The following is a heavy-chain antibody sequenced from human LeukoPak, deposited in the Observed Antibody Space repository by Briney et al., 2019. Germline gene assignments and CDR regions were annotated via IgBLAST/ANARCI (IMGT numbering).Heavy chain of an antibody. CDR3: ARDPFPQLSFDI. V-gene: IGHV3-53*01. Sequence: GGSLRLSCTVSGFTVSSNYMAWVRQAPGKGLEWVSVIYAGGNTYYADSVKGRFTISRDNSKNTLYLQMNSLRAEDTAVYYCARDPFPQLSFDIWGQGTMVTVSS. J-gene: IGHJ3*02. CDR1: GFTVSSNY. CDR2: IYAGGNT.